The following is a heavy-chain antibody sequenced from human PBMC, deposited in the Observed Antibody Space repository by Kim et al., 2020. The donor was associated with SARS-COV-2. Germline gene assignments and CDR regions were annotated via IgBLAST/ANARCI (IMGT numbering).Heavy chain of an antibody. CDR1: GFTFSSYG. D-gene: IGHD3-10*01. J-gene: IGHJ4*02. V-gene: IGHV3-48*04. CDR3: TPLYGSGSYDY. Sequence: GGSLRLSCAASGFTFSSYGMNWVRQAPGKGLEWVSYISSSSNTIYYADSVKGRFTISRDNAKNSLYLQMNSLRAEDTAVYYCTPLYGSGSYDYWGQGTL. CDR2: ISSSSNTI.